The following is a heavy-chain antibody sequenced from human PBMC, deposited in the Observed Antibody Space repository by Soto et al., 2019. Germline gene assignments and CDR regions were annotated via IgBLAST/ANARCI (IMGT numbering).Heavy chain of an antibody. Sequence: LSLTCTVSGDSVSKYYWNWIRQPAGKGLEWIGRIHSTRSPDYNPSLKSRVTLSVDTSKNQFSLKLSLTSVTAADTAVYYCARSPAYGDYANLDTWGQGTLVTVSS. CDR1: GDSVSKYY. J-gene: IGHJ5*02. D-gene: IGHD4-17*01. CDR2: IHSTRSP. CDR3: ARSPAYGDYANLDT. V-gene: IGHV4-4*07.